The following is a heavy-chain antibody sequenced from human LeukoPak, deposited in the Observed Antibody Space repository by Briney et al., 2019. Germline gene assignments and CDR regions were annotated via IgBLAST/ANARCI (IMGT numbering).Heavy chain of an antibody. CDR2: INPNSGGT. CDR1: GYTFTGYY. J-gene: IGHJ6*02. Sequence: ASVKVSCKASGYTFTGYYMHWVRQAPGQGLEWMGWINPNSGGTNYAQKFQGWVTMTRDTSISTAYMELSRLRSDDTAVYYCARGPAEAYGMDVWGQGTTVTVSS. CDR3: ARGPAEAYGMDV. V-gene: IGHV1-2*04.